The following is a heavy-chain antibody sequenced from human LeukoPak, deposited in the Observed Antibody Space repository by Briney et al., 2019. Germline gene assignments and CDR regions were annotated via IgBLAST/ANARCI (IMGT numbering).Heavy chain of an antibody. J-gene: IGHJ4*02. CDR2: IRNDGSKK. CDR3: AKGSGSSLDIDY. CDR1: GYTFSSFG. D-gene: IGHD5-18*01. V-gene: IGHV3-30*02. Sequence: GGSLRLSCEASGYTFSSFGMHWVRQAPGKGLEWVAFIRNDGSKKYYADSVKGRFTISRDNSKNTLYLQMNSLRAEDTAVYYCAKGSGSSLDIDYWGQGTLVTVSS.